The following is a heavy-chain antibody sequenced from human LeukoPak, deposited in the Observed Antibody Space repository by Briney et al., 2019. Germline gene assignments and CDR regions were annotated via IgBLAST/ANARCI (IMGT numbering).Heavy chain of an antibody. CDR3: ARTMSSSHTVYGMDV. Sequence: PSKTLSRTCAVSGYSISSSNWWGWIRQPPGKGPEWIGYIYYSGSIYYNPSLKSRVTMSVDTSKNQFSLKLSSVTAVDTAVYYCARTMSSSHTVYGMDVWGQGTTVTVSS. D-gene: IGHD2-2*02. V-gene: IGHV4-28*02. J-gene: IGHJ6*02. CDR2: IYYSGSI. CDR1: GYSISSSNW.